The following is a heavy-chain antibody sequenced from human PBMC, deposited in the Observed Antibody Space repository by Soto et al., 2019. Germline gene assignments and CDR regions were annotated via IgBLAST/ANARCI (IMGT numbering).Heavy chain of an antibody. V-gene: IGHV4-59*01. CDR2: IYYSGST. CDR1: GGSSSSYY. J-gene: IGHJ4*02. Sequence: SETLSLTCTVSGGSSSSYYWSWIRQPPGKGLEWIGYIYYSGSTNYNPSLKSRVTISVDTSKNQFSLKLSSVTAADMAVYYCARTENYYYDSSGYPGHFDYWGQGTLVTVSS. D-gene: IGHD3-22*01. CDR3: ARTENYYYDSSGYPGHFDY.